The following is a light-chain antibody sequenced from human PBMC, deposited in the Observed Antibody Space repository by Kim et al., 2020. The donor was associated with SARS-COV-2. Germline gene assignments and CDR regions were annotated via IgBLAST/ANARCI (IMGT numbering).Light chain of an antibody. CDR1: QGLVYSDGNIY. Sequence: PASISCRSSQGLVYSDGNIYLNWFHQRPGQSPRRLIYKVSNRDSGVPDRFSGSGSGTDFTLQISRVEAEDVGVYYCMQGTNWPFTFGPVTKVDSK. V-gene: IGKV2-30*01. CDR3: MQGTNWPFT. CDR2: KVS. J-gene: IGKJ3*01.